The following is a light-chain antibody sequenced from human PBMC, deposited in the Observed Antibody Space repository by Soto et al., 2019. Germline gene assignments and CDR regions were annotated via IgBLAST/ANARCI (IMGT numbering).Light chain of an antibody. CDR3: QQPLQGWT. V-gene: IGKV3D-20*02. J-gene: IGKJ1*01. CDR2: CAS. CDR1: QSDRSSY. Sequence: VFTVSAASVALSPGERPTLSCSPRQSDRSSYLAWYQQKPGQAPRLLIYCASSRATGIPDRFSGSGSGTDFTLKISRVEAEDVGVYYCQQPLQGWTFGQGTKVDIK.